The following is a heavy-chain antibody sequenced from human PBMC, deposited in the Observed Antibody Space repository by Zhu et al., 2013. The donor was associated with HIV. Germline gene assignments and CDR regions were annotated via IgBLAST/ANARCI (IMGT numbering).Heavy chain of an antibody. V-gene: IGHV1-3*01. J-gene: IGHJ6*02. Sequence: QVQLVQSGAEVKKPGASVKISCKASGYTFTNYAMHWVRQGPGQNLEWMGSGDTKYSQKFQGRVTFTRDTSASTAYMELSSLRSEDTAVYFCARAETDDSWTGYGDYYFYGMDVWGQGTTVTVSS. CDR2: SGDT. CDR3: ARAETDDSWTGYGDYYFYGMDV. D-gene: IGHD3-3*01. CDR1: GYTFTNYA.